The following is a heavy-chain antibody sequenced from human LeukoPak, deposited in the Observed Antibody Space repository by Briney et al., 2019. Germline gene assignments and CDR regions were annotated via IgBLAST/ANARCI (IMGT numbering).Heavy chain of an antibody. CDR3: ARDRSDSSSSNWFDP. CDR2: ISTGGVTI. D-gene: IGHD6-6*01. V-gene: IGHV3-11*04. Sequence: GGSLRLSCAASGFTFSDYYMNWIRQAPGKGLEWVSYISTGGVTIYYADSVKGRFPISRDNAKNSLYLQMNSLRAEDTAVYYCARDRSDSSSSNWFDPWGQGTLVTVSS. CDR1: GFTFSDYY. J-gene: IGHJ5*02.